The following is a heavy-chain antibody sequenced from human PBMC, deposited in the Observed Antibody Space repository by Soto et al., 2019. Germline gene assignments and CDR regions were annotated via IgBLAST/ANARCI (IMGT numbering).Heavy chain of an antibody. Sequence: QVQLVESGGGVVQPGRSLRLSCAASGFTFSSYGMHWVRQAPGKGLEWGAVIWDDGSNKYYADSVKGRFTVSRDNSKNALYLQRNGLRAEGTAVYYGAREGGSGSYYALDYWGQGSLVTVSS. CDR2: IWDDGSNK. V-gene: IGHV3-33*01. CDR1: GFTFSSYG. D-gene: IGHD3-10*01. CDR3: AREGGSGSYYALDY. J-gene: IGHJ4*02.